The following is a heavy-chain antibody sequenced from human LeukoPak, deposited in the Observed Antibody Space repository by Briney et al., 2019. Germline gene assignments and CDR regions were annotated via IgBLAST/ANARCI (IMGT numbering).Heavy chain of an antibody. CDR3: ALRPLYGDYRSGFGY. J-gene: IGHJ4*02. V-gene: IGHV3-23*01. D-gene: IGHD4-17*01. CDR2: ISGSSGHT. CDR1: GLTFSSYA. Sequence: GGSLRLSCAASGLTFSSYAMSWVRQAPGKGLEWVSAISGSSGHTYYADSVKGRFTISRDNSKNTLYLQMISLRAEDTAVYYCALRPLYGDYRSGFGYWGQGTLVTVSS.